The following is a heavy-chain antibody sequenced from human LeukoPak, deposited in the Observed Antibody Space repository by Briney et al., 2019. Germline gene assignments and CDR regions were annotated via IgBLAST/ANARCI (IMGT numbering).Heavy chain of an antibody. CDR1: GYTFTSYD. J-gene: IGHJ6*03. CDR2: MNPNSGNT. V-gene: IGHV1-8*03. D-gene: IGHD3-9*01. Sequence: GASVKVCCKASGYTFTSYDINWVRQATGQGLEWMGWMNPNSGNTGYAQKFQGRVTITRNTSISTAYMELSSLRSEDTAVYYCARGERYFDWLPNYYYYYMDVWGKGTTVTVSS. CDR3: ARGERYFDWLPNYYYYYMDV.